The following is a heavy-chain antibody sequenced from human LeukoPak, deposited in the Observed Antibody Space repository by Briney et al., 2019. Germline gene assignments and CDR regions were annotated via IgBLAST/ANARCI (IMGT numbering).Heavy chain of an antibody. D-gene: IGHD3-10*01. J-gene: IGHJ5*02. CDR2: INLNNGGT. Sequence: ASVKVSCKASGYTFTGSYMHWVRQAPGQGLEWVGWINLNNGGTNHAQKFQGRVTMTSDTSISTAYMELSSLRFDDTAVCYCARTAGGSGRWGDNWFDPWGQGTLVTVSS. CDR1: GYTFTGSY. CDR3: ARTAGGSGRWGDNWFDP. V-gene: IGHV1-2*02.